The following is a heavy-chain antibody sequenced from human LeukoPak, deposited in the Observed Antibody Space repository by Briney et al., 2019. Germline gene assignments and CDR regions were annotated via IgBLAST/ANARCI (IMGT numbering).Heavy chain of an antibody. D-gene: IGHD1-1*01. Sequence: GGSLRLSCAASGFTFSSYGMHWVRQAPGKGLEWVAFIRDDGSSKYYVDSVKGRFTLSRDNSKNTLYLQMNSLRAEDTAVYFCAKDEDPWKSTSISAFDYWGQGTLVTVSS. CDR1: GFTFSSYG. CDR3: AKDEDPWKSTSISAFDY. V-gene: IGHV3-30*02. CDR2: IRDDGSSK. J-gene: IGHJ4*02.